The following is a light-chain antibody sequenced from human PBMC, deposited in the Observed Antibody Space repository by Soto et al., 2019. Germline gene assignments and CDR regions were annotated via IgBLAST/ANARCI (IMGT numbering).Light chain of an antibody. CDR3: QQYGSSPLIT. V-gene: IGKV3-20*01. Sequence: PGQRATLSRMASQRLSASDIAWYQQKPGQAPKFLIYGVSSRATGIPDRFSGSGSGTDFTLTISRLEPEDFAVYHCQQYGSSPLITFGQGTRLEIK. J-gene: IGKJ5*01. CDR2: GVS. CDR1: QRLSASD.